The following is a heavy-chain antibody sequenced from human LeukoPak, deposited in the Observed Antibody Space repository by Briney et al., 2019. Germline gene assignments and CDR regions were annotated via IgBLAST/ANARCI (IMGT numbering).Heavy chain of an antibody. J-gene: IGHJ3*02. CDR1: GYTFTSYD. Sequence: ASVKVSCKASGYTFTSYDINWVRQATGQGLEWMGWISAYNGNTNYAQKLQGRVTMTTDTSTSTAYMELRSLRSDDTAVYYCARAEYCSGGSCYSVYPFDIWGQGTMVTVSS. D-gene: IGHD2-15*01. V-gene: IGHV1-18*01. CDR3: ARAEYCSGGSCYSVYPFDI. CDR2: ISAYNGNT.